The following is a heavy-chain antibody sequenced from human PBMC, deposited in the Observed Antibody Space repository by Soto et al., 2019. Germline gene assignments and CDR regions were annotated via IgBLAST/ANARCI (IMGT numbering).Heavy chain of an antibody. J-gene: IGHJ4*01. CDR3: ARSVTT. Sequence: SETLSLTCTVPGGSINSGDYSWTWIRQPPGKGLEWIGYIYHTGTTYYNMSLKSRVTISVDRSKNQFSLKLSSVTAAATGVYYYARSVTTRAQRTPVPVSA. D-gene: IGHD3-3*01. CDR2: IYHTGTT. V-gene: IGHV4-30-2*01. CDR1: GGSINSGDYS.